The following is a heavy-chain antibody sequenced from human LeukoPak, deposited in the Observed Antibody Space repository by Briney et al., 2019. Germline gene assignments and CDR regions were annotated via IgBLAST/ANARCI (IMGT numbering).Heavy chain of an antibody. Sequence: PGGSLRLSCAASGFTFSSYGMHWVRQAPGKGLEWVAVISYDGSNKYYADSVKGRFTISRDNSKNTLYLQMDSLRAEDTAVYYCATGYSSGSHNFDYWGQGTLVTVSS. CDR3: ATGYSSGSHNFDY. CDR1: GFTFSSYG. D-gene: IGHD6-19*01. CDR2: ISYDGSNK. J-gene: IGHJ4*02. V-gene: IGHV3-30*03.